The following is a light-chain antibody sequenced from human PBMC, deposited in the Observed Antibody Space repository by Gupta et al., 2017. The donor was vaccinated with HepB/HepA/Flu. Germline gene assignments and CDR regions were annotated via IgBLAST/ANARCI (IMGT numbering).Light chain of an antibody. CDR1: QSVLYSSNNKNY. V-gene: IGKV4-1*01. Sequence: DIVMTHSPDSLAVSLGERATINCTSSQSVLYSSNNKNYLAWYQQKPGQPPKLLIYWASTRESGVPDRFSGSGSGTDFTLTISSRQAEDVAVYYCQQDDSTLFTFGHGTKVDIK. CDR3: QQDDSTLFT. J-gene: IGKJ3*01. CDR2: WAS.